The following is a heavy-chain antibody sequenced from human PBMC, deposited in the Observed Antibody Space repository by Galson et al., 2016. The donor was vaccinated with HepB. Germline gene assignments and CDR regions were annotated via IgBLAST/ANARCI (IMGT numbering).Heavy chain of an antibody. CDR1: GVSVTSKSYY. J-gene: IGHJ4*02. V-gene: IGHV4-61*01. CDR2: IYYSGNT. CDR3: ATLGWLGGGLDY. D-gene: IGHD3-16*01. Sequence: SETLSLTCTVSGVSVTSKSYYWAWIRQPPGKGLEWLGYIYYSGNTNYNPSLKSRVTTSLDTSKSQFSLRLTSVTAADTAIYYCATLGWLGGGLDYWSQGTLVTVSS.